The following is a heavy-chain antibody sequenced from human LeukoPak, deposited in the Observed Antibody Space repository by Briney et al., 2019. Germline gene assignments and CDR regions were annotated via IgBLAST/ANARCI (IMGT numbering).Heavy chain of an antibody. CDR1: GFTFSSYA. J-gene: IGHJ4*02. D-gene: IGHD2-2*01. V-gene: IGHV3-30-3*01. CDR2: ISYDGSNK. Sequence: GGSLRLSCAASGFTFSSYAMHWVRQAPGNGLEWGAVISYDGSNKYYADSVKDRCTISRDNSKNTLYLQMNSLRDEDTAVYYCARDSRSYCSSTSCAVGYWGQGTLVTVSS. CDR3: ARDSRSYCSSTSCAVGY.